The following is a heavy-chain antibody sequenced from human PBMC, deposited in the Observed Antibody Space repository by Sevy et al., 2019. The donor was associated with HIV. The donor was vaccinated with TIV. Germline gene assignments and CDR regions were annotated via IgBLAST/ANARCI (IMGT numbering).Heavy chain of an antibody. CDR1: GDSISSYY. Sequence: SETLSLTCSLSGDSISSYYSTWVRRPPGKGLEWIGSLYYSGITNYNPSLKSRVTISVDTSKNQFSLKLTSVTAADTAAYYCARGLAYYFDSWGQGTLVTVSS. V-gene: IGHV4-59*08. J-gene: IGHJ4*02. D-gene: IGHD4-17*01. CDR3: ARGLAYYFDS. CDR2: LYYSGIT.